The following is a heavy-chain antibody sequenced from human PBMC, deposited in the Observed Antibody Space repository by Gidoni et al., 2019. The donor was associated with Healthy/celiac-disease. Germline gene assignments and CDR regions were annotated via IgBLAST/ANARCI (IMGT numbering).Heavy chain of an antibody. V-gene: IGHV1-2*02. CDR3: ARSFGVVRKNHGAFYY. CDR1: GYTFTGYY. CDR2: INPNSGGT. J-gene: IGHJ4*02. Sequence: QVQLVQSGAEVKKPGASVKVSCKASGYTFTGYYMHWVRQAPGQGLEWMGWINPNSGGTNYAQKFQGRVTMTRDTSISTAYMELSRLRSDDTAVYYCARSFGVVRKNHGAFYYWGQGTLVTVSS. D-gene: IGHD3-3*01.